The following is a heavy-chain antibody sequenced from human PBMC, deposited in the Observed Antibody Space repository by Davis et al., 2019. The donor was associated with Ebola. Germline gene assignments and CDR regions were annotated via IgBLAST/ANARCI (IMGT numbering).Heavy chain of an antibody. Sequence: MPGGSLRLSCTVSGGSISSYYWSWIRQPPGKGLEWIGSIYYSGSTYYNPSLKSRVTISVDTSKNQFSLKLSSVTAADTAVYYCARRGQWLVPSPFDPWGQGTLVTVSS. CDR1: GGSISSYY. CDR3: ARRGQWLVPSPFDP. CDR2: IYYSGST. D-gene: IGHD6-19*01. V-gene: IGHV4-59*05. J-gene: IGHJ5*02.